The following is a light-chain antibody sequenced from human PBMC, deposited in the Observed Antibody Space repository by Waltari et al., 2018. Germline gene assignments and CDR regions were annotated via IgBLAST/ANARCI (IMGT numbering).Light chain of an antibody. Sequence: QSALTQPASVSGSPGQSSTISCTGTSSDVGGYNYVPWYQQHPGKAPKLMIYDVSKRPSVVSNRFSGSKSGNTASLTISGLQAEDEADYYCCSYAGSSTYVFGTGTKVTFL. CDR3: CSYAGSSTYV. J-gene: IGLJ1*01. CDR1: SSDVGGYNY. V-gene: IGLV2-23*02. CDR2: DVS.